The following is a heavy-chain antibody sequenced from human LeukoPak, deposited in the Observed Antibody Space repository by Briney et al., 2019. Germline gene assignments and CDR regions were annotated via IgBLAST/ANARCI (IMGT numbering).Heavy chain of an antibody. Sequence: SETPSLTCSVSGASINSYYWNWNRQSPGKGLEWLGNIHYRGTTNYNPSLKSRVTLSLDSSKSQFALKVTSVTAADTAVYYCARDEFGDFQGFDYWGQGTRVTVSS. V-gene: IGHV4-59*13. CDR1: GASINSYY. J-gene: IGHJ4*02. D-gene: IGHD4-17*01. CDR2: IHYRGTT. CDR3: ARDEFGDFQGFDY.